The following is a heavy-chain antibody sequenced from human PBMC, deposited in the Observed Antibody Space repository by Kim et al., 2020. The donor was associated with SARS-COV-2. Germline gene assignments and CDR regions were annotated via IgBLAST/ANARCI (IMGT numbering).Heavy chain of an antibody. CDR3: ASQVVVAANYYYGMDV. J-gene: IGHJ6*02. CDR2: ISGSGGST. D-gene: IGHD2-15*01. Sequence: GGSLRLSCAASGFTFSSYAMSWVRQAPGKGLEWVSAISGSGGSTYYADSVKGRFTISRDNSKNTLYLQMNSLRAEDTAVYYCASQVVVAANYYYGMDVWGQGTTVTVSS. V-gene: IGHV3-23*01. CDR1: GFTFSSYA.